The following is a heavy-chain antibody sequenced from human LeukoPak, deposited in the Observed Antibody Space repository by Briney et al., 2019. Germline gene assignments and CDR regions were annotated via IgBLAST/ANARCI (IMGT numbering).Heavy chain of an antibody. D-gene: IGHD3-22*01. V-gene: IGHV4-39*01. CDR1: GVSVSRSDSY. CDR3: ARRRYYDGSGYLE. CDR2: IYYSGRT. Sequence: SETLSLTCSVSGVSVSRSDSYWDWIRQPPGKGLQWIGTIYYSGRTYYSPSLKSRVTMSVDTSNNQFSLNLRSVTAADTAVYYCARRRYYDGSGYLEWGQGTLLSVSS. J-gene: IGHJ1*01.